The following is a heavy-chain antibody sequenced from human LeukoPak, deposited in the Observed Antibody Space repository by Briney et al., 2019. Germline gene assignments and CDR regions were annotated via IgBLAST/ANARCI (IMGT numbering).Heavy chain of an antibody. Sequence: SETLSLTCTVSGGSISGYFWSWIRQPAGQGLEWIGRIYTNGDTRYNPSLKSRVTMSVDTSKNQLSLKLRPVTAADRAVYYCARAAGAAGGQYFDYWGQGMLVTVSS. CDR3: ARAAGAAGGQYFDY. V-gene: IGHV4-4*07. CDR2: IYTNGDT. CDR1: GGSISGYF. D-gene: IGHD6-13*01. J-gene: IGHJ4*02.